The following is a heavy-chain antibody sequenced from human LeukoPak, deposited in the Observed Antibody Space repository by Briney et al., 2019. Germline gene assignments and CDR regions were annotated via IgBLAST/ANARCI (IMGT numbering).Heavy chain of an antibody. Sequence: GGALRLSCAASGFTFSRDAMNRVRQGPGKGLGRVSGIRGSGGSTTYYPASLKGRFNNSRNNSKHTQYLQTNSLRAEDKAVYYCARSVYSCDSSLDYWGQGTPVTVSS. D-gene: IGHD3-22*01. J-gene: IGHJ4*02. CDR2: IRGSGGSTT. CDR3: ARSVYSCDSSLDY. V-gene: IGHV3-23*01. CDR1: GFTFSRDA.